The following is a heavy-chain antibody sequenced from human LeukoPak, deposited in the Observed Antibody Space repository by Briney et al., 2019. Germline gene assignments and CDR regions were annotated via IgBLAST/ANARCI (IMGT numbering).Heavy chain of an antibody. CDR2: ISRSSNYM. Sequence: GGSLRLSCAASGFTFSNYTMNWVRQAPGKGLECVSSISRSSNYMYHADSVKGRFTISRDNAKNSVYLQMNNLRAEDTAVYYCARGGIRGYSGYSYEADYWGQGTLVTVSS. CDR3: ARGGIRGYSGYSYEADY. J-gene: IGHJ4*02. V-gene: IGHV3-21*06. D-gene: IGHD5-12*01. CDR1: GFTFSNYT.